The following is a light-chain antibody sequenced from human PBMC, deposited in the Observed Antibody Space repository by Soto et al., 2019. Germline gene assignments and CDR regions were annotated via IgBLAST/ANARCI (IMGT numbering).Light chain of an antibody. CDR1: QSLLHSNGYNY. J-gene: IGKJ4*01. V-gene: IGKV2-28*01. Sequence: DIVMTQSPLSLPVTPGEPASISCRSSQSLLHSNGYNYLDWFLQKPGQSPQLLIYLGSNRASGVPDRFSGSGSGTDFTLKISRVEAEDVGLYYCMQALHTPLTFGGGTKVDIK. CDR3: MQALHTPLT. CDR2: LGS.